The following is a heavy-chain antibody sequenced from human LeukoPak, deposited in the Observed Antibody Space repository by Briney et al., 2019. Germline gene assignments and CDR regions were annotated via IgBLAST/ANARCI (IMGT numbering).Heavy chain of an antibody. CDR3: ARQHRGYCSGGSCYSWVY. V-gene: IGHV4-34*01. CDR2: INHSGST. J-gene: IGHJ4*02. D-gene: IGHD2-15*01. CDR1: GGSFSGYY. Sequence: SETLSLTCAVYGGSFSGYYWSWIRQPPGKGLGWIGEINHSGSTNYNPSLKSRVTISVDTSKNQFSLKLSSVTAADTAVYYFARQHRGYCSGGSCYSWVYWGQGTLVTVSS.